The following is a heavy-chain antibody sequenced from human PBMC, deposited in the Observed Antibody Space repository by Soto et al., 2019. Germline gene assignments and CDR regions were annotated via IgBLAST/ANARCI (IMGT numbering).Heavy chain of an antibody. CDR3: ARVIAVAGNFYYYGMDV. D-gene: IGHD6-19*01. CDR2: INSDSRYI. V-gene: IGHV3-21*01. CDR1: GFTFSSYS. Sequence: PGGSLRLSCAASGFTFSSYSMNWVRQAPGKGLEWVSSINSDSRYIYFADSVKGRFTVSRDNADNSLYLQMKSLRAEDTAVYYCARVIAVAGNFYYYGMDVWGQGTTVTVSS. J-gene: IGHJ6*02.